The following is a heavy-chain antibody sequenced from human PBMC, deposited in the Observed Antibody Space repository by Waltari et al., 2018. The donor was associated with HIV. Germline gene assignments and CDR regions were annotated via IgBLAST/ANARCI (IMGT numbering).Heavy chain of an antibody. CDR1: GGSISHGRYY. J-gene: IGHJ6*02. D-gene: IGHD5-12*01. Sequence: QVQLQESGPGLVKPSQTLSLTCPVSGGSISHGRYYWNWLRQPAGKGLEWIGRIYSSGNTNYNPSLKSRVTISVDTSKNQFSLKLSSVTAADTAVYYCARGRFEGYILYYYYGMDVWGQGTTVSVSS. CDR3: ARGRFEGYILYYYYGMDV. CDR2: IYSSGNT. V-gene: IGHV4-61*02.